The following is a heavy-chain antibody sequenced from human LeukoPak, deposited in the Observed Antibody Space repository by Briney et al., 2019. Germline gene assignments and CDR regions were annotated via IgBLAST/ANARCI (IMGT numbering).Heavy chain of an antibody. J-gene: IGHJ4*02. V-gene: IGHV1-18*04. D-gene: IGHD2-15*01. CDR2: ISAYNGNT. CDR1: GYTFTSYY. Sequence: ASVKVSCKASGYTFTSYYMHWVRQAPGQGLEWMGWISAYNGNTNYAQKLQGRVTMTTDTSTSTAYMELRSLRSDDTAVYYCARGYCSGGSCFLFDYWGQGTLVTVSS. CDR3: ARGYCSGGSCFLFDY.